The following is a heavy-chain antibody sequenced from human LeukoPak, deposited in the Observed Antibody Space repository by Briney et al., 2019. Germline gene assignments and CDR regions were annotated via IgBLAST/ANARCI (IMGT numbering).Heavy chain of an antibody. D-gene: IGHD1-26*01. CDR3: ARGPSYSFDA. J-gene: IGHJ3*01. Sequence: ASVKVSCKASGYTFTGYYMHWVRQAPGQGLEWMGWINANTGGTDYAQKFQGRVTMTRDTSISTGYMDLSTLRSDDTAVYYCARGPSYSFDAWGQGTMVTVSS. CDR2: INANTGGT. CDR1: GYTFTGYY. V-gene: IGHV1-2*02.